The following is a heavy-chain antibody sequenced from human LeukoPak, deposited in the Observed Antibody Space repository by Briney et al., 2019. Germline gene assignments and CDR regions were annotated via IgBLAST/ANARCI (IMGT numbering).Heavy chain of an antibody. CDR1: GGSINNYY. D-gene: IGHD3-22*01. J-gene: IGHJ4*02. V-gene: IGHV4-4*07. CDR2: ISPSGTT. CDR3: ARYPQGYDSSGFGFDY. Sequence: PSETLSLTCTVSGGSINNYYWSCIRQPAGKGLEWIGRISPSGTTNYNPSLKSRVTMSLDTSTNQFSLKLSSVTAADTAVYYRARYPQGYDSSGFGFDYWGQGTLVTVSS.